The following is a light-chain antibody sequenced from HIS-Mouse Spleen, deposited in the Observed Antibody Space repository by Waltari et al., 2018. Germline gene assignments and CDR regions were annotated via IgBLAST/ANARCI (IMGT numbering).Light chain of an antibody. CDR3: CSYAGSSTWV. J-gene: IGLJ3*02. V-gene: IGLV2-23*01. Sequence: QSALTQPASVSGSPGQSSTISCTGTSSDVGRYNLVSWYQQHPGKAPKLMIYEGSKRPSGVSNRFSGSKSGNTASLTNSGLQAEDEADYYCCSYAGSSTWVFGGGTKLTVL. CDR2: EGS. CDR1: SSDVGRYNL.